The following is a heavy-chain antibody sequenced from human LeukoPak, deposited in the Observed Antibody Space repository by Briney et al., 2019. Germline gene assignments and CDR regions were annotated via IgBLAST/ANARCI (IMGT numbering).Heavy chain of an antibody. J-gene: IGHJ4*02. D-gene: IGHD3-9*01. CDR3: AREMGFDSYYFDY. CDR2: IYSGGST. V-gene: IGHV3-53*01. CDR1: GFTVSSNY. Sequence: LGGSLRLSCAASGFTVSSNYMSWVRQAPGKGLEWVSVIYSGGSTYYADSVKGRFTISRDNSKNTLYLQMNSLRAEDTAVYYCAREMGFDSYYFDYWGQGTLVTVSS.